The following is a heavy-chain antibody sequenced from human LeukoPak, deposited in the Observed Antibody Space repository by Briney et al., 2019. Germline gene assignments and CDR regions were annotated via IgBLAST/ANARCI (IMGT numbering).Heavy chain of an antibody. D-gene: IGHD1-1*01. J-gene: IGHJ3*02. V-gene: IGHV4-4*07. CDR1: GGSMNPYT. CDR2: SYTSGTT. CDR3: ARGNNWNDHDAFDI. Sequence: SETLSLTCTVSGGSMNPYTWTWIRQPAGKGLEWIGRSYTSGTTNYNRSLESRVTMSVDTSKNQFSLKLTSVTVADTAVYYCARGNNWNDHDAFDIWGQGTLVTASS.